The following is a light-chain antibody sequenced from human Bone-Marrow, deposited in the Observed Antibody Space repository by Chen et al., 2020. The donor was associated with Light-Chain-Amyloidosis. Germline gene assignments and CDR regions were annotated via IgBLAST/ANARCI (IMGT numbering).Light chain of an antibody. J-gene: IGLJ2*01. V-gene: IGLV3-25*03. Sequence: SYELTQPTSVSVSPGQTARLTHSGADLPTKFAYWYQQKPGQAPVLVIHRDTERPSGITERFSGPSSGTTATLTISGVQAEDEADYHCQSADSSGTYEVIFGGGTKLTVL. CDR1: DLPTKF. CDR3: QSADSSGTYEVI. CDR2: RDT.